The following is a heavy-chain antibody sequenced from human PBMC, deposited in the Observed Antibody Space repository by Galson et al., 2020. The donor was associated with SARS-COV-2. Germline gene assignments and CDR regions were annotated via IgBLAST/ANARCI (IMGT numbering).Heavy chain of an antibody. J-gene: IGHJ4*02. CDR1: GYSFTGYY. D-gene: IGHD6-13*01. CDR3: VRDRISAPDDFDY. Sequence: ASVKVSFQASGYSFTGYYLHRVRQAPGEGLQWMGWVNPQPGDQKYKENFQDRVTMTRDTSISTAYMELPRVTSDDTAVYYCVRDRISAPDDFDYWGQGTLVTVSS. V-gene: IGHV1-2*02. CDR2: VNPQPGDQ.